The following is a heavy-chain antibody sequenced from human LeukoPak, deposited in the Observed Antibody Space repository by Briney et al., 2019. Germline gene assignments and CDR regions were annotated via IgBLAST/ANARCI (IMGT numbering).Heavy chain of an antibody. CDR1: GFTFSSNA. CDR2: ISGSGGRT. CDR3: AKRGDDPIRFDY. V-gene: IGHV3-23*01. D-gene: IGHD2-21*01. Sequence: GGSLRLSCAASGFTFSSNAMSWVRQAPGKGLEWVSGISGSGGRTSYAGSVEGRFTISRDNSKNTLYLQMNSLRAEDTAVYYCAKRGDDPIRFDYWGQGTLVTVSS. J-gene: IGHJ4*02.